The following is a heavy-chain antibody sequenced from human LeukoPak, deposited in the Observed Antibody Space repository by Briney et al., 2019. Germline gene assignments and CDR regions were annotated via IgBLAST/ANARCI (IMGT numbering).Heavy chain of an antibody. D-gene: IGHD1-26*01. CDR1: GYTFTSYA. CDR3: AILRGGSYYFDY. V-gene: IGHV1-3*01. J-gene: IGHJ4*02. CDR2: INAGNGNT. Sequence: ASVKVSCKASGYTFTSYAVHWVRQAPGQRLEWMGWINAGNGNTKYSQKFQGRVTITRDTSASTAYMELSSLRSEDTAVYYCAILRGGSYYFDYWGQGTLVTVSS.